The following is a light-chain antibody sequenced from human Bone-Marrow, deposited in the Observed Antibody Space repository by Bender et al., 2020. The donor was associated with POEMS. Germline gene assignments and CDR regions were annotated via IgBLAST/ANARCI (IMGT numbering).Light chain of an antibody. CDR1: SLISYY. Sequence: SSGLTQDPAVSVALGQTVRITCQGASLISYYAGWYQQKPGQAPVLVMSGRDIRPLGIPDRFPGYTSGDTATLTITGSQAEEGADYYCNSRDISGNHVLFGGVTKLTVL. CDR2: GRD. J-gene: IGLJ3*02. CDR3: NSRDISGNHVL. V-gene: IGLV3-19*01.